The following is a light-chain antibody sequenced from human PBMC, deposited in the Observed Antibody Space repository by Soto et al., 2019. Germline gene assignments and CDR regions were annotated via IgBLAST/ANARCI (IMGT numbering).Light chain of an antibody. CDR2: EVT. CDR3: CSYTSRSTLV. V-gene: IGLV2-14*01. Sequence: QAVVTQPASVSGSPGQSITISCTGTNSDVGGFNYVSWYQQHPDKAPKLIIFEVTDRPSGVSNRFSGSKSGNTASLTISGLQSEDEAEYYCCSYTSRSTLVFGGGTQLTVL. CDR1: NSDVGGFNY. J-gene: IGLJ7*01.